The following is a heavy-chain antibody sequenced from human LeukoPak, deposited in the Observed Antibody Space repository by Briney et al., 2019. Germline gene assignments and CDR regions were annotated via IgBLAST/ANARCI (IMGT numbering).Heavy chain of an antibody. Sequence: PSETLSLTCTVSGGSISSGSYYWSWIRQPAGKGLEWIGRIYTSGSTNYNPSLKSRVTISVDTSKNQFSLKLSSVTAADTAVYYCARVTGDYHYMDVWGKGTTVTISS. V-gene: IGHV4-61*02. CDR2: IYTSGST. D-gene: IGHD1-14*01. J-gene: IGHJ6*03. CDR3: ARVTGDYHYMDV. CDR1: GGSISSGSYY.